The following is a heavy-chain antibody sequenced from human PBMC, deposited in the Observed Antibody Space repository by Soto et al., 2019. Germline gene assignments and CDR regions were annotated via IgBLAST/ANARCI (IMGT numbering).Heavy chain of an antibody. J-gene: IGHJ6*02. CDR2: IWYDGRNK. D-gene: IGHD6-19*01. Sequence: QVQLVVSGGGVVQPGRSLRLSCAASGFTFSTFGMHWVRQAPGKGLEWVAVIWYDGRNKFYADSVKGRFTISRDNTNNTVSLQMNGLRAEDTAMYYCARDGSPRIAVAGYYYYYGMDVWGQGTTVTVSS. V-gene: IGHV3-33*01. CDR1: GFTFSTFG. CDR3: ARDGSPRIAVAGYYYYYGMDV.